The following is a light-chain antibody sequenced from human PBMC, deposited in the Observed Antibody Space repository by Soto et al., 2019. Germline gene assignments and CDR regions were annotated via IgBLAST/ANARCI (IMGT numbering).Light chain of an antibody. CDR2: DAS. Sequence: DIQMTQSPSTLSASVGDRVVITCRASQSISKWLAWYQQKPGRAPNFLIYDASTLESGVPSRFSGGGSGTDFTLTISRLEPEDFAVYYCQQYGSSGTFGQGTKVDI. V-gene: IGKV1-5*01. CDR1: QSISKW. CDR3: QQYGSSGT. J-gene: IGKJ1*01.